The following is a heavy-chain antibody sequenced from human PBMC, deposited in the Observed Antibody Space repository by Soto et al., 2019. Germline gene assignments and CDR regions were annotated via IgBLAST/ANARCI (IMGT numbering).Heavy chain of an antibody. Sequence: PGESLKISCKGSGYSFTSYWISWVRQMPGKGLEWMGRIDPIDSYTNYSPSFQGHVTISADKSISTAYLQWSSLKASDSAMYYCARTSAAGKYYCGMDAWGQGTTVTVSS. CDR2: IDPIDSYT. V-gene: IGHV5-10-1*01. J-gene: IGHJ6*02. CDR1: GYSFTSYW. CDR3: ARTSAAGKYYCGMDA. D-gene: IGHD6-13*01.